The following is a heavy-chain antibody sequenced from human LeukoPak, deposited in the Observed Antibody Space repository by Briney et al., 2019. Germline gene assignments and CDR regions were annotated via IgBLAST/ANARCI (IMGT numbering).Heavy chain of an antibody. J-gene: IGHJ4*02. CDR1: GYTFTSYG. D-gene: IGHD2-2*01. CDR2: ISAYNGNT. V-gene: IGHV1-18*01. Sequence: ASVKVSCKASGYTFTSYGISWVRQAPGQGLEWMGWISAYNGNTNYAQKLQGRVTMTTDTSTSTAYMELRSLGSDDTAVYYCARVYCSSTSCSYGLDYWGQGTLVTVSS. CDR3: ARVYCSSTSCSYGLDY.